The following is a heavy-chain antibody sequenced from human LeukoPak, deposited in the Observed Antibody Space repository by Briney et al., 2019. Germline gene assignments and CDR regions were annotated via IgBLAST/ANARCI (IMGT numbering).Heavy chain of an antibody. CDR3: AKDKGYYYDSSGHDAFDI. CDR2: ISGSGGST. Sequence: GGSLRLSCAPSGFTFSSYAMSWVRQAPGKGLEWVSAISGSGGSTYYADSVKGRFTISRDNSKNTLYLQMNSLRAEDTAVYYCAKDKGYYYDSSGHDAFDIWGQGTMVTVSS. D-gene: IGHD3-22*01. J-gene: IGHJ3*02. CDR1: GFTFSSYA. V-gene: IGHV3-23*01.